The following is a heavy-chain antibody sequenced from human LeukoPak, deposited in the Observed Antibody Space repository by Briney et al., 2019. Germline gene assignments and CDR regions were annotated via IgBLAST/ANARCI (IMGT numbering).Heavy chain of an antibody. J-gene: IGHJ4*02. CDR1: GFTFSSYG. Sequence: GESLRLSCAASGFTFSSYGMHWVRQAPGKGLEWVAFIRYDGSNKHYADSVKGRFTISRDNSKNTLYLEVISLTAEDTAVYYCAKDDAWLRFGEWSQGTLVTVSS. V-gene: IGHV3-30*02. CDR3: AKDDAWLRFGE. D-gene: IGHD3-10*01. CDR2: IRYDGSNK.